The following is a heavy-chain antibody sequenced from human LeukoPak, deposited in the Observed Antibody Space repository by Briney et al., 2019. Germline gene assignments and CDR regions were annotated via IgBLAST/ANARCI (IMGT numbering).Heavy chain of an antibody. Sequence: PGGSLRLSCAASGFTFSSYSMNWVRQAPGKGLEWVSSISSSSSYIYYADSVKGRFTISGDNAKNSLYLQMNSLRAEDTAVYYCARGHGVVVPAAMVWGQGTLVTVSS. CDR2: ISSSSSYI. V-gene: IGHV3-21*01. CDR1: GFTFSSYS. D-gene: IGHD2-2*01. CDR3: ARGHGVVVPAAMV. J-gene: IGHJ4*02.